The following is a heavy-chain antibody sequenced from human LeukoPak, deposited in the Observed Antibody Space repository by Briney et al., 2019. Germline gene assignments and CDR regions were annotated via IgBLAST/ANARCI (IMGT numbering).Heavy chain of an antibody. CDR3: ARGPRMGPYFVYYFDY. V-gene: IGHV3-23*01. CDR2: ISGSGGST. Sequence: GGSLRLSCAASGFTFSSYAMSWVRQAPGKGLEWVSAISGSGGSTYYADSVKGRFTISRDNSKNTLYLQMNSLRAEDTAVYYCARGPRMGPYFVYYFDYWGQGTLVTVS. D-gene: IGHD2/OR15-2a*01. CDR1: GFTFSSYA. J-gene: IGHJ4*02.